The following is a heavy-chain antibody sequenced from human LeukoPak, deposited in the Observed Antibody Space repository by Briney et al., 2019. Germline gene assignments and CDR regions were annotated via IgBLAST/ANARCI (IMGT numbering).Heavy chain of an antibody. D-gene: IGHD4-17*01. V-gene: IGHV3-7*01. CDR3: ARDRAYGGMDV. J-gene: IGHJ6*02. CDR1: GFTFSSYS. CDR2: IKQDGSEK. Sequence: GGSLRLSCAASGFTFSSYSMNWVRQAPGKGLEWVANIKQDGSEKYYVDSVKGRFTISRDNAKNSLYLQMNSLRAEDTAVYYCARDRAYGGMDVWGQGTTVTVSS.